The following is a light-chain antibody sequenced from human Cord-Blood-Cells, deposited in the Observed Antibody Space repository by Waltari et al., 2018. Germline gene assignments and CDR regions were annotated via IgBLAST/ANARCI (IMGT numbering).Light chain of an antibody. Sequence: EIVMTHSPATLSVSPGERAPLSCRASQSVSSNLAWYQQKPGQAPRLLIYGASTRATGIPARFSGSGSGTEFTLTISSLQSEDFAVYYCQQYNNWPPRVTFGPGTKVDIK. J-gene: IGKJ3*01. CDR3: QQYNNWPPRVT. V-gene: IGKV3-15*01. CDR2: GAS. CDR1: QSVSSN.